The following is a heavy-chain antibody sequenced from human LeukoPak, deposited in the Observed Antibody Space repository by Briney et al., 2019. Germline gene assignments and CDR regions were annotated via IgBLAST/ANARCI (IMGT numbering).Heavy chain of an antibody. V-gene: IGHV3-11*01. CDR3: ARDLGTQEYFDY. CDR2: ISSSGRIT. CDR1: GFTFSDYY. Sequence: GGSLRLSCAASGFTFSDYYMSWIRQAPGKGVEWISYISSSGRITHYTDSVKGRFTISRDNAKNSLYLVMDSLRAKDTAVYFCARDLGTQEYFDYWGQGSRVSVSS. D-gene: IGHD1-1*01. J-gene: IGHJ4*02.